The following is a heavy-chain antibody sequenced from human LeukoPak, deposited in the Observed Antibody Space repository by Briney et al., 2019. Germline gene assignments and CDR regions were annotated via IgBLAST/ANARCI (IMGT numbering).Heavy chain of an antibody. CDR2: ISSSSNYV. Sequence: GGSLRLSCAASGFTFSSYIMNWVRQAPGKGLEWVSSISSSSNYVYYADSVEGRFTISRDNAKNSLYLQMNSLRAEDTAVYYCARGHYYGMDVWGKGTTVTISS. CDR3: ARGHYYGMDV. V-gene: IGHV3-21*01. J-gene: IGHJ6*04. CDR1: GFTFSSYI.